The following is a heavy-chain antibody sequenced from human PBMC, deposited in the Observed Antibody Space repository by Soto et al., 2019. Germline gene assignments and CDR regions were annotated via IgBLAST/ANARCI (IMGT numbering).Heavy chain of an antibody. J-gene: IGHJ3*02. CDR2: IYPGDSDT. CDR3: ARCVHDYIWGSYRSDAFDI. D-gene: IGHD3-16*02. Sequence: GESLKISCKGSGYSFTSYWIGWVRQMPGEGLEWMGIIYPGDSDTRYSPSFQGQVTISADKSISTAYLQWSSLKASDTAMYYCARCVHDYIWGSYRSDAFDIWGQGIMVTVSS. CDR1: GYSFTSYW. V-gene: IGHV5-51*01.